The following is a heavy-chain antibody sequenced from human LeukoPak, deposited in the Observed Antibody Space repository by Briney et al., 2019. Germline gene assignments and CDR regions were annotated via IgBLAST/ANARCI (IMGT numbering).Heavy chain of an antibody. CDR3: ATAEFVVVVAARTHAEYFQH. J-gene: IGHJ1*01. CDR2: FDPEDDET. Sequence: ASVKVSCKVSGYTLTELSMHWVRQAPGKGLEWMGGFDPEDDETIYAQKFQGRVTMTEDTSTDTAYMEVSSLRSEDTAVYYCATAEFVVVVAARTHAEYFQHWGQGTLVTVSS. V-gene: IGHV1-24*01. CDR1: GYTLTELS. D-gene: IGHD2-15*01.